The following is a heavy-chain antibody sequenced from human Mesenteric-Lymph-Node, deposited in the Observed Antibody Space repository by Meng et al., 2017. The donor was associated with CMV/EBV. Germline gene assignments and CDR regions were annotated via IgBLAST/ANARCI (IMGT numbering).Heavy chain of an antibody. CDR1: GFTFDDYA. CDR2: ITWNSGSI. CDR3: AKALYSGSYYEPLDY. D-gene: IGHD1-26*01. J-gene: IGHJ4*02. Sequence: SCAASGFTFDDYAMHWVRQAPGKGLEWISGITWNSGSIDYADSVKGRFTISRDNAKNSLYLQMNSLRAEDTALYYCAKALYSGSYYEPLDYWGQGALVTVSS. V-gene: IGHV3-9*01.